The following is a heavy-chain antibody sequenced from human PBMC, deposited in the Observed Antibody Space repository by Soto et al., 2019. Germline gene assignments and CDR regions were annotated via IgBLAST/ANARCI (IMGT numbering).Heavy chain of an antibody. CDR1: GFTFSSYS. D-gene: IGHD2-2*01. V-gene: IGHV3-23*01. J-gene: IGHJ4*02. Sequence: PGGSLRLSCGASGFTFSSYSMNWVRQAPGKGLEWVSAITNSGGDTYYADSVKGRFTISRDNFKNTLYLQMNTLGADDTAVYYCAKGSSASRPYYFDYWGQGTLVTVSS. CDR2: ITNSGGDT. CDR3: AKGSSASRPYYFDY.